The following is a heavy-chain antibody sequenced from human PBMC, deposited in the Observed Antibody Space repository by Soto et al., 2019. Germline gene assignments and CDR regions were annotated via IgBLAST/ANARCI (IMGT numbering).Heavy chain of an antibody. V-gene: IGHV1-3*01. CDR2: INAGNGNT. J-gene: IGHJ5*02. CDR3: AIDWRGNMPMGGGFEP. CDR1: GYPFTSYA. Sequence: GDSVQVSCTASGYPFTSYAMHWVRQAPGQRHEWMGWINAGNGNTKYSQKFQGRVTITRDTSASTAYMELSSLRSEDTAVYYCAIDWRGNMPMGGGFEPWGQGTLVTGSX. D-gene: IGHD2-2*01.